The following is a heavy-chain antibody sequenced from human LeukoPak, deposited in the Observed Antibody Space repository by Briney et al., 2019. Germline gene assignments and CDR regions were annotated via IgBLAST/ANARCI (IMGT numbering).Heavy chain of an antibody. V-gene: IGHV3-30*18. J-gene: IGHJ4*02. CDR2: ISYDGSNK. D-gene: IGHD3-22*01. CDR3: AKTGQDSSGYYEGVDY. CDR1: GFTFSSYG. Sequence: QTGGSLRLSCAASGFTFSSYGMHWVRQAPGKGLEWVAVISYDGSNKYYADSVKGRFTISRDNSKNTLYLQMNSLRAEDTAVYYCAKTGQDSSGYYEGVDYWGQGTLVTVSS.